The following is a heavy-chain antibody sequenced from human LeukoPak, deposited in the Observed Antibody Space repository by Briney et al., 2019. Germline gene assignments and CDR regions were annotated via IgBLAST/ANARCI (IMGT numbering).Heavy chain of an antibody. J-gene: IGHJ4*02. CDR2: IWYDGSNK. Sequence: PGRPLRLSCAASGFTFSRYGMHWVRQAPGKGLEWVAVIWYDGSNKYYADSVKGRFTISRDNFKNTLYLQMNSLRDEDTAAYYCARGNDHNSGSLDYWGQGTQVTVSS. CDR3: ARGNDHNSGSLDY. CDR1: GFTFSRYG. V-gene: IGHV3-33*01. D-gene: IGHD6-19*01.